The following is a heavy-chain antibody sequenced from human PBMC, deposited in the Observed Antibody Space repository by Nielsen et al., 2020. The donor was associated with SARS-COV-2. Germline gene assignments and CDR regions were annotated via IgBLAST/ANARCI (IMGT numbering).Heavy chain of an antibody. V-gene: IGHV3-23*01. J-gene: IGHJ3*02. D-gene: IGHD3-22*01. CDR3: ASDSSGYYFTGSRAFDI. CDR2: ISGSGGST. Sequence: VRQAPGKGLEWVSAISGSGGSTYYADSVKGRFTISRDNSKNTLYLQMNSLRAEDTAVYYCASDSSGYYFTGSRAFDIWGQGTMVTVSS.